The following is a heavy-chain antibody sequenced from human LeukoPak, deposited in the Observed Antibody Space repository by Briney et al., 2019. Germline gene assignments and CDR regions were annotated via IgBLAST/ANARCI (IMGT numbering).Heavy chain of an antibody. J-gene: IGHJ4*02. CDR2: ISGSGGST. Sequence: GGSLRLSCAASGFTFNNYAMSWVRQAPGKGLEWVSAISGSGGSTYYADSVKGRFTISRDNAKNSLYLQMNSLRDEDTALYYCVTDTSMGGLFDYWGQGTLVTVSS. V-gene: IGHV3-23*01. CDR1: GFTFNNYA. D-gene: IGHD5-18*01. CDR3: VTDTSMGGLFDY.